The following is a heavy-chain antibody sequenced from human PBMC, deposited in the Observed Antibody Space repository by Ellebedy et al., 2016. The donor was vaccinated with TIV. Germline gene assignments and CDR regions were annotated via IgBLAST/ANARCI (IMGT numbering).Heavy chain of an antibody. CDR2: INPSGGST. Sequence: AASVKVSCKASGGTFNSHVVRWVRQAPGQGLEWMGIINPSGGSTSYAQKFQGRVTMTRDTSTSTVYMEVSSLRSEDTAVYYCARDQDSSGWYRSYYYYYGMDVWGQGTTVTVSS. CDR3: ARDQDSSGWYRSYYYYYGMDV. D-gene: IGHD6-19*01. V-gene: IGHV1-46*02. CDR1: GGTFNSHV. J-gene: IGHJ6*02.